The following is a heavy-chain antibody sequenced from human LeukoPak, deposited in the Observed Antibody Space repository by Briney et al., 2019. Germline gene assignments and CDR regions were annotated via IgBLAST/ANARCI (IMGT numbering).Heavy chain of an antibody. D-gene: IGHD6-13*01. V-gene: IGHV3-23*01. CDR2: ISGSGGST. J-gene: IGHJ5*02. Sequence: PGGSLRLSCAASGFTFSSYAMHWVRQAPGKGLEWVSAISGSGGSTYYADSVKGRFTISRDNSKNTLYLQMNSLRAEDTAVYYCAKVPYPRIAAAAYNWFDPWGQGTLVTVSS. CDR1: GFTFSSYA. CDR3: AKVPYPRIAAAAYNWFDP.